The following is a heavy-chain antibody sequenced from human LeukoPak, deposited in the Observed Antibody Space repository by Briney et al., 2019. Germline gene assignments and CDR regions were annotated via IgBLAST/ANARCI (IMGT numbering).Heavy chain of an antibody. CDR3: ARHIATMVVTFYWYFDL. Sequence: GESLKISCKGSGYSFTSYWIGWVRQMPGKGLEWMGIIYPGDSDTRYSPSFQGQVTISADKSISTAYLQWSSLKASDTAMYYCARHIATMVVTFYWYFDLWGRGTLVTVSS. J-gene: IGHJ2*01. V-gene: IGHV5-51*01. CDR1: GYSFTSYW. D-gene: IGHD4-23*01. CDR2: IYPGDSDT.